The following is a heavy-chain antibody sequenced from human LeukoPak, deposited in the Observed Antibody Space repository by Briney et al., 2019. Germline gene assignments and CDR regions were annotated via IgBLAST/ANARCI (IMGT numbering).Heavy chain of an antibody. Sequence: ASVKVSCTASGYTFTSYAMHWVRQAPGQRLEWMGWINAGNGNTKYSQKFQGRVTITRDTSASTAYMELSSLRSEDTAVYYCASSLVVAATHYHYYGMDVWGQGTTVTVSS. V-gene: IGHV1-3*01. CDR2: INAGNGNT. CDR1: GYTFTSYA. J-gene: IGHJ6*02. D-gene: IGHD2-15*01. CDR3: ASSLVVAATHYHYYGMDV.